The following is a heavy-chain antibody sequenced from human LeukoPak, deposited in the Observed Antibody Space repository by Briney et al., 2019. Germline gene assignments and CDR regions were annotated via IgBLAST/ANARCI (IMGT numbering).Heavy chain of an antibody. D-gene: IGHD1-26*01. J-gene: IGHJ6*04. Sequence: GGSLRLSCAASGFTFSSYSMNWVRQAPGKGLEWVSYISSSSSTIYYADSVKGRFTISRDNAKNSLYLQMNSLRAEDTAVYYCARASFIVGTTDVWGKGTTVTVSS. CDR3: ARASFIVGTTDV. CDR1: GFTFSSYS. V-gene: IGHV3-48*04. CDR2: ISSSSSTI.